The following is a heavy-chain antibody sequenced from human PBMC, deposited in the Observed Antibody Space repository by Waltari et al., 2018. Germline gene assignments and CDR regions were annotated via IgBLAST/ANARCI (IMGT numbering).Heavy chain of an antibody. Sequence: EVQLVQSGAEVKKPGESLRISCEGSGYDFSTYWITWVRHMTGKGLEWMGRIDPSDSYTNYIPSFRGHVTISVGRSIGTGDIQWSGLRASDTAIYYCARTSTRDFYYMDVWGKGTTVTVSS. V-gene: IGHV5-10-1*01. CDR1: GYDFSTYW. CDR2: IDPSDSYT. J-gene: IGHJ6*03. D-gene: IGHD1-1*01. CDR3: ARTSTRDFYYMDV.